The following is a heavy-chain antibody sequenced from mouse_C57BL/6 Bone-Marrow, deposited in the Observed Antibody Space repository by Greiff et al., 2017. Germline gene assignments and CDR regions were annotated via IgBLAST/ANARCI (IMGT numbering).Heavy chain of an antibody. CDR2: ISDGGSYT. D-gene: IGHD2-2*01. J-gene: IGHJ3*01. V-gene: IGHV5-4*03. CDR1: GFTFSSYA. CDR3: ATYGSSFAY. Sequence: EVKLMESGGGLVKPGGSLKLSCAASGFTFSSYAMSWVRQTPEKRLEWVATISDGGSYTYYPDNVKGRFTISRDNAKNNLYLQMSHLKSEDTAMYYCATYGSSFAYWGQGTLVTVSA.